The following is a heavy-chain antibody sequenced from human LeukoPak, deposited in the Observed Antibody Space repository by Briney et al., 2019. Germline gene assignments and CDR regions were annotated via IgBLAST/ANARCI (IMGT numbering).Heavy chain of an antibody. J-gene: IGHJ5*02. CDR1: GGSISSSSYY. V-gene: IGHV4-39*07. D-gene: IGHD5-18*01. Sequence: ASETLSLTCTVSGGSISSSSYYWGWIRQPPGKGLEWIGSIYYSGSTYYNPSLKSRVTISVDTSKNQFSLKLSSVTAADTAVYYCAREAIPNTAMVSDWFDPWGQGTLVTVSS. CDR2: IYYSGST. CDR3: AREAIPNTAMVSDWFDP.